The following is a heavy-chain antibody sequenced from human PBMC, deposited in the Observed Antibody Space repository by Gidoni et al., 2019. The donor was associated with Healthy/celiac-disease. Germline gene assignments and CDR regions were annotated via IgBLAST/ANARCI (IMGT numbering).Heavy chain of an antibody. CDR3: ARASVGDYDTNAFDI. CDR2: IYTSGST. D-gene: IGHD4-17*01. V-gene: IGHV4-61*02. J-gene: IGHJ3*02. CDR1: GGSISSGSYY. Sequence: QVQLQESGPGLVKPSQTLSLTCTVSGGSISSGSYYSSWIRQPAGKGLEWFGRIYTSGSTTYNPSLKGRVTISVDTSKNQFSLKLSSVTAADTAVYYCARASVGDYDTNAFDIWGQGTMVTVSS.